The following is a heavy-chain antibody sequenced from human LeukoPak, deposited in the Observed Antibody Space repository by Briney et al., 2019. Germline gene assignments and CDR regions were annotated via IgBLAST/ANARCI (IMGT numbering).Heavy chain of an antibody. J-gene: IGHJ4*02. CDR3: AGSSGWYPGTGFDY. D-gene: IGHD6-19*01. CDR2: IYYSGST. Sequence: PSETLSLTCTVSGGSISSSSYYWGWIRQPPGKGLEWIGSIYYSGSTYYNPSLKSRVTISVDTSKNQFSLKLSSVTAADTAVYYCAGSSGWYPGTGFDYWAREPWSPSPQ. CDR1: GGSISSSSYY. V-gene: IGHV4-39*01.